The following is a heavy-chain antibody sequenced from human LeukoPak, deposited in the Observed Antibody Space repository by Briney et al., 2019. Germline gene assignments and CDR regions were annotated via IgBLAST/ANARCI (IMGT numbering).Heavy chain of an antibody. J-gene: IGHJ4*02. CDR2: IYNSGST. Sequence: SETLSLTCTVSGGSISSYYWSWIRQPPGKGLEWIGYIYNSGSTNYNPSLKSRVTISLDTSKNQFSLKLSSVTAADTAVYYCARQTYTSGWDWGQGTLVTVSS. D-gene: IGHD6-19*01. CDR3: ARQTYTSGWD. V-gene: IGHV4-59*08. CDR1: GGSISSYY.